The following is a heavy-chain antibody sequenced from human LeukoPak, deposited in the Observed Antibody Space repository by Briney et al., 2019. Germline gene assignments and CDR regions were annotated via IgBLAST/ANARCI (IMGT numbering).Heavy chain of an antibody. CDR2: ISSSSSTI. V-gene: IGHV3-48*04. CDR1: GFTFTRYS. D-gene: IGHD3-10*01. CDR3: ARDGGATLVRGVSTFDY. J-gene: IGHJ4*02. Sequence: GGSLRLSCAASGFTFTRYSMTWVRQAPGKGLEWVSYISSSSSTIHYADSVKGRFTISRDNTKNSLYLQMNSLRAEDTAVYYCARDGGATLVRGVSTFDYWGQGTLVTVSS.